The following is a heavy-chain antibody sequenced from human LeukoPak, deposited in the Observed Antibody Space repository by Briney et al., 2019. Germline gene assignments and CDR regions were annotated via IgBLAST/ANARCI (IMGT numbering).Heavy chain of an antibody. D-gene: IGHD3-22*01. CDR1: GVAVSRLA. CDR3: ARATGLGYSYDSGQYYFDN. J-gene: IGHJ4*02. Sequence: GASVKVSCKGSGVAVSRLAISWVRQAPGQGLEWIGGTVPIFAAVAYTQKLQGRVTLTVDEPTNTAYMHLSSLRFDDTAVYYCARATGLGYSYDSGQYYFDNWGLGTLVTVSS. V-gene: IGHV1-69*13. CDR2: TVPIFAAV.